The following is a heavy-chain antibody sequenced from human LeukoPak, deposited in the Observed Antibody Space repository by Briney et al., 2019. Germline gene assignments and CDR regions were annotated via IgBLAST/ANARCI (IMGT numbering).Heavy chain of an antibody. V-gene: IGHV3-66*02. D-gene: IGHD3-3*01. CDR2: IYSGGST. CDR3: ARGPRDYYDFWSGYLH. Sequence: GGSLRLSCAASGFTVSSNYMSWVRQAPGKGLEWVSVIYSGGSTYYADSVKGRFTISRDNSKNTLYLQMNSLSAEDTAVYYCARGPRDYYDFWSGYLHWGQGTLVTVSS. J-gene: IGHJ4*02. CDR1: GFTVSSNY.